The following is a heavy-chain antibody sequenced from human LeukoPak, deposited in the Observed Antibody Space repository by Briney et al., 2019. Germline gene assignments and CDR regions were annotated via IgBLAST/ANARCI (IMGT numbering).Heavy chain of an antibody. V-gene: IGHV4-38-2*01. CDR3: ARVGYCSSTSCYAGALDY. Sequence: SGTLSLTCAVSGYSISSGYYWGRIRQPPGKGLEWIGSIYHSGSTYYNPSLKSRVTISVDTSKNQFSLKLSSVTAADTAVYYCARVGYCSSTSCYAGALDYWGQGTLVTVSS. D-gene: IGHD2-2*03. J-gene: IGHJ4*02. CDR2: IYHSGST. CDR1: GYSISSGYY.